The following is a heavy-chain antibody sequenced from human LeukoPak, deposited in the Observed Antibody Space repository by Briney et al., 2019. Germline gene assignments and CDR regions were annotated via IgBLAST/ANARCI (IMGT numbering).Heavy chain of an antibody. Sequence: PGESLKISCKGSGYRFTSYWIGWVRQMPGKGLEWMGFIYPGDSDPRYSPSFQGQVTISADKSMSTAYLQWSSLKASDTAMYYCARRRGRYSGDAFDIWGQGTMVTVSS. CDR1: GYRFTSYW. CDR3: ARRRGRYSGDAFDI. CDR2: IYPGDSDP. V-gene: IGHV5-51*01. J-gene: IGHJ3*02. D-gene: IGHD1-26*01.